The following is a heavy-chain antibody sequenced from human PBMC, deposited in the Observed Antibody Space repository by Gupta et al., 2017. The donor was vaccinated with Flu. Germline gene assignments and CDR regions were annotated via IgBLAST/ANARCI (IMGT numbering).Heavy chain of an antibody. V-gene: IGHV3-23*01. Sequence: EVELLESGGGLVQPGGSLRLSCAASGFTFTNFAMTWVRQAPGKGLEWISGVSGSGTVTYYADSVKGRFTISRDKSKNALYLQMNSLRVEDTAIYYCGKVNEVGMVRGPCDHWGQGTLVAVSS. D-gene: IGHD3-10*01. J-gene: IGHJ4*02. CDR2: VSGSGTVT. CDR1: GFTFTNFA. CDR3: GKVNEVGMVRGPCDH.